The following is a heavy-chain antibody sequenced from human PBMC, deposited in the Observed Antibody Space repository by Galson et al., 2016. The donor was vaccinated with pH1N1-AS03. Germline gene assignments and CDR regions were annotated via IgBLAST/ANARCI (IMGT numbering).Heavy chain of an antibody. CDR3: ARAEYGAGSYVDY. V-gene: IGHV4-39*07. D-gene: IGHD3-10*01. CDR2: IYHSGST. CDR1: GGYFRSSNYY. J-gene: IGHJ4*02. Sequence: LSLTCTVSGGYFRSSNYYWGWIRQAPGKGLEWIASIYHSGSTYHNPSLKSRVTIAVDTSKNQFSLKVSSVTAADTALYFCARAEYGAGSYVDYWGQGTLVTVSS.